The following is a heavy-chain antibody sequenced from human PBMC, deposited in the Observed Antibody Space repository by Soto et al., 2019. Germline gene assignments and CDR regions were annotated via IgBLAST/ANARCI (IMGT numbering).Heavy chain of an antibody. CDR1: GFSLSNARMG. V-gene: IGHV2-26*01. CDR2: IFSNDEK. J-gene: IGHJ4*02. Sequence: QVTLKESGPVLVKPTETLTLTCTVSGFSLSNARMGVSWIRQPPGKALEWLAHIFSNDEKSYSTSLKSRLTIPKDTXKSQVXXTMTNMDPVDTATYYCARIVWEYCGGDCYPYYFDYWGQGTLVTVSS. CDR3: ARIVWEYCGGDCYPYYFDY. D-gene: IGHD2-21*02.